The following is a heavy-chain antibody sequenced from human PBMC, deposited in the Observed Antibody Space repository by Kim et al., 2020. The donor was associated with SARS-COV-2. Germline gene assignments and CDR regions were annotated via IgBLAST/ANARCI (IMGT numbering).Heavy chain of an antibody. CDR3: ARAKYRKVYFDY. CDR2: INHSGST. CDR1: GGTFSGYY. J-gene: IGHJ4*02. V-gene: IGHV4-34*01. Sequence: SETLSLTCAVYGGTFSGYYWSWIRQPPGKGLEWIGEINHSGSTNYNPSLKSRVTISVDTSKNQFSLKLSSVTAADTAVYYCARAKYRKVYFDYWGQGTLVTVSS. D-gene: IGHD5-18*01.